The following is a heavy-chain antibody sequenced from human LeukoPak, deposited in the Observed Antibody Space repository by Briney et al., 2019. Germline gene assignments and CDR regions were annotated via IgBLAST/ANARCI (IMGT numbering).Heavy chain of an antibody. J-gene: IGHJ4*02. CDR3: ARHFRGSVDY. Sequence: KPSETLSLTCTVSGGSVSSDYWSWIRQPPGKGLEWIGYMYYSGRTNYNPSLKSRVTISVDTSKNQFSLKVTSVTAADTAVYYCARHFRGSVDYWGQGSLVTVSS. CDR1: GGSVSSDY. V-gene: IGHV4-59*08. CDR2: MYYSGRT. D-gene: IGHD3-10*01.